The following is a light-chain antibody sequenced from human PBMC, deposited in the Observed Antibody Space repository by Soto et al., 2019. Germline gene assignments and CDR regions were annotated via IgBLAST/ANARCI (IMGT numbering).Light chain of an antibody. CDR3: QQYKNWPQT. J-gene: IGKJ2*01. CDR1: QSVSSK. Sequence: EIVMTQSPVTLSVSPGERATLSCRASQSVSSKLAWYQQKPGQAPRLLIYGASTRATGIPARFSGSGSGTEFTLSISSLQSEDFAVYYCQQYKNWPQTFGQGTKLEIK. V-gene: IGKV3-15*01. CDR2: GAS.